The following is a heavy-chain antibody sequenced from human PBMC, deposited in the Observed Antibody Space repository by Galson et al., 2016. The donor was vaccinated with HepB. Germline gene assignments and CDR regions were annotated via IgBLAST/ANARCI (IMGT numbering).Heavy chain of an antibody. CDR2: IAWNDEK. Sequence: PALVKPTQTLTLTCTFSGFSLTTTGMSVSWIRQPPGKALEWLAVIAWNDEKHYITSLKTRLTVSKDPSKNQVVLTVTNMDPSDTGTYFCVRMGYNWNDGEDQFRGTDVWGQGTTVTVSS. J-gene: IGHJ6*02. CDR1: GFSLTTTGMS. V-gene: IGHV2-70*01. D-gene: IGHD1-20*01. CDR3: VRMGYNWNDGEDQFRGTDV.